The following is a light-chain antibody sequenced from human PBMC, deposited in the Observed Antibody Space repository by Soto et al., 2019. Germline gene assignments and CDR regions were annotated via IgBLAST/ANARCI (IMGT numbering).Light chain of an antibody. CDR2: DTS. CDR1: QSVTRW. Sequence: DIHMIQPPSTLTASVGDSVTITCRASQSVTRWLAWYQQKPGKAPKLLIYDTSNLESGVPSRFSGSGSGTEFTITITSMQPDDFATYYCQQYNTYSRTFRQGTKVDI. CDR3: QQYNTYSRT. V-gene: IGKV1-5*01. J-gene: IGKJ1*01.